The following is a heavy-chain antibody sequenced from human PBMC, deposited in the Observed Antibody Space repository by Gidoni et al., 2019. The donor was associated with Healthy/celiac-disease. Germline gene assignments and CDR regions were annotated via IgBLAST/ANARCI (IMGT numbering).Heavy chain of an antibody. J-gene: IGHJ1*01. CDR3: ATPGTHYDFWSGFSPAEYFQH. CDR2: ISGSGGST. CDR1: GFTFSSYA. D-gene: IGHD3-3*01. Sequence: EVQLLESGGGLVQPGGSLRLSCAASGFTFSSYAMSWVRQAPGKGLQWVSAISGSGGSTYYADSVKGRFTISRDNSKNTLYLQMNSLRAEDTAVYYCATPGTHYDFWSGFSPAEYFQHWGQGTLVTVSS. V-gene: IGHV3-23*01.